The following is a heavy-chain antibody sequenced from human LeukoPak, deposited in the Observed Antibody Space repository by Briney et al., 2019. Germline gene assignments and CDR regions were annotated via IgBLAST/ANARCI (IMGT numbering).Heavy chain of an antibody. V-gene: IGHV3-7*03. CDR1: GFTFSGYW. CDR2: IKQDGSET. CDR3: ARGSSGYSNWFDP. J-gene: IGHJ5*02. Sequence: GGSLRLSCAASGFTFSGYWMSWVRQAPGKGLEWVANIKQDGSETYYVGSVKGRFSISRDNAKNSLYLQMNSLRAEDTAVYYCARGSSGYSNWFDPWGQGTLVTVSS. D-gene: IGHD3-22*01.